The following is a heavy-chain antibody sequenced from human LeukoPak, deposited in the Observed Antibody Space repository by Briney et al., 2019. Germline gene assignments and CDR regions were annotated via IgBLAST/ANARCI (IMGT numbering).Heavy chain of an antibody. D-gene: IGHD3-22*01. V-gene: IGHV3-21*01. CDR2: ISSSSSYI. Sequence: GGSLRLSCAASGFTFSSYSMNWVRQAPGKGLEWVSSISSSSSYIYYADSVKGRFTISRDNAQNSLYLEMNSLRAEDTAVYYCARDGDSSGYYVVSYWGQGTLVTVSS. J-gene: IGHJ4*02. CDR1: GFTFSSYS. CDR3: ARDGDSSGYYVVSY.